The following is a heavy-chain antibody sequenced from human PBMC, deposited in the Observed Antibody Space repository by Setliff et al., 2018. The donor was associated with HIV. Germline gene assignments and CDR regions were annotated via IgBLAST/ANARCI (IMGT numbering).Heavy chain of an antibody. Sequence: SETLSLTCTVSAGSIRSSTYYWAWIRQPPGKGLEWIGTIYYSGRTYYNPSLKRRVTISLDTSKNQFSLKLSSVTAADTAVYYCARGAYYNFWSGYSAGGGSLGPWGQGTLVTVSS. V-gene: IGHV4-39*07. J-gene: IGHJ5*02. CDR3: ARGAYYNFWSGYSAGGGSLGP. CDR2: IYYSGRT. CDR1: AGSIRSSTYY. D-gene: IGHD3-3*01.